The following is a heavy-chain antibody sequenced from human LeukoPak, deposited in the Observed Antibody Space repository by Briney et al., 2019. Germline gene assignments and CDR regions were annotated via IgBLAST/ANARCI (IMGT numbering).Heavy chain of an antibody. J-gene: IGHJ3*02. CDR1: VGSISNKRFH. CDR3: ARDGDDFWGGYYSFSGGPFDI. D-gene: IGHD3-3*01. V-gene: IGHV4-39*07. Sequence: PETLSLTRPVSVGSISNKRFHWGWTPAPPGKGREGSGCIFYSESPYYNPSLKSRVTISVDTSKNQSSLKLSSVTAADTAVDYCARDGDDFWGGYYSFSGGPFDIWGQGTMVTVSS. CDR2: IFYSESP.